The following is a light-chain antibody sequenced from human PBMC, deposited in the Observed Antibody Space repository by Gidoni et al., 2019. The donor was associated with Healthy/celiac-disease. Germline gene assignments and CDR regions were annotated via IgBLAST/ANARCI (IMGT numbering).Light chain of an antibody. Sequence: QSALTQPASVSGSPGQSITISCTGTSSDVGSYNLVSWYQQHPGKAPKLMIYEGSKRPSGVSNRFSGSKSGNTASLTISGLQAEGDADYYCCSYAGSSTYVFGTGTRVTVL. J-gene: IGLJ1*01. V-gene: IGLV2-23*01. CDR1: SSDVGSYNL. CDR3: CSYAGSSTYV. CDR2: EGS.